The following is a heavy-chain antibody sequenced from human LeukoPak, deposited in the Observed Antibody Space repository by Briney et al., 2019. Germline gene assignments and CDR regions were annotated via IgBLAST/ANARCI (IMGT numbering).Heavy chain of an antibody. V-gene: IGHV4-61*02. D-gene: IGHD1-26*01. CDR1: GGSISSGNYY. CDR3: AGSYRLDY. CDR2: IHASGST. J-gene: IGHJ4*02. Sequence: SETLSLTCAVSGGSISSGNYYWSWIRQPAGKRLEWIGRIHASGSTNYNPSLKSRVTISVDTSKNQSSLNLSSVTAADTAVYYCAGSYRLDYWGQGTLVTVSS.